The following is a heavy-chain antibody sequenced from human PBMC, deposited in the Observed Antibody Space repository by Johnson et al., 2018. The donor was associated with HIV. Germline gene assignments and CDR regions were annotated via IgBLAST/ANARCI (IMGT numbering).Heavy chain of an antibody. CDR1: EFTFSTYD. V-gene: IGHV3-13*01. CDR3: ARAALVVLPAGAFDI. J-gene: IGHJ3*02. CDR2: IGDGAGDA. Sequence: VQLVESGGGLEQPGGSLRLSCAASEFTFSTYDTHWVRQVTGKRLQWVPVIGDGAGDADSLGSVKGRFTISRDKSNKTLYLQMNSLRVEDTAVYHCARAALVVLPAGAFDIWGRGTMVTVSS. D-gene: IGHD2-2*01.